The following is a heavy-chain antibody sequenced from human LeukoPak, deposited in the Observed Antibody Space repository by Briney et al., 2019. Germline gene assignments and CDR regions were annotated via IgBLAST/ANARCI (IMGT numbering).Heavy chain of an antibody. D-gene: IGHD3-10*02. V-gene: IGHV3-48*04. CDR2: ITGSSDTL. CDR3: AELGITMIGGV. CDR1: GFTFSPYT. J-gene: IGHJ6*04. Sequence: TGGSLRLSCAASGFTFSPYTMHWVRQAPGKGLERVSHITGSSDTLYYADSVKGRFTISRDNAKNSLYLQMNSLRAEDTAVYYCAELGITMIGGVWGKGTTVTISS.